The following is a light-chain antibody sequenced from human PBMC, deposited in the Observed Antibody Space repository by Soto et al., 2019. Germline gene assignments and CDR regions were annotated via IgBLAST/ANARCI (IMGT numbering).Light chain of an antibody. CDR2: DVS. J-gene: IGLJ2*01. CDR3: SSYTTNNTPVV. CDR1: SSDIGSYNY. Sequence: QSALTQPASVSGSPGQSITISCTGSSSDIGSYNYVSWYQQHPGKVPKLIIYDVSNRPSGLSNRFSASKSGNTASLTISGLQAEDEADYYCSSYTTNNTPVVFGGGTKLTVL. V-gene: IGLV2-14*01.